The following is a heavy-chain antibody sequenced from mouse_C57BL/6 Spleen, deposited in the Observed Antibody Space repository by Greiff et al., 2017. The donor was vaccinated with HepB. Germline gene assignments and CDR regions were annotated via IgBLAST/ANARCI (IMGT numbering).Heavy chain of an antibody. D-gene: IGHD1-1*01. Sequence: EVQLQQSGPELVKPGASVKMSCKASGYTFTDYNMHWVKQSHGKSLEWIGYINPNNGGTSYNQKFKGKATLPVNKSSSTAYMELRSLTSEDSAVYYWAREMDAVVACDDWGQGTTLTVSS. CDR3: AREMDAVVACDD. CDR2: INPNNGGT. J-gene: IGHJ2*01. V-gene: IGHV1-22*01. CDR1: GYTFTDYN.